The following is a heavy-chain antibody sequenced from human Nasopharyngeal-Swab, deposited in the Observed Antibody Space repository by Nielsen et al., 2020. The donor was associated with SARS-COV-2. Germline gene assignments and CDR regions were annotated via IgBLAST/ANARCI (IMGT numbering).Heavy chain of an antibody. CDR3: ARDNTYCGGDCYGMDV. CDR2: IYYSGST. J-gene: IGHJ6*02. CDR1: GGSISSYY. Sequence: GSLRLSCTVSGGSISSYYWSWIRQPPGKGLEWIGYIYYSGSTNYNPSLKSRVTISVDTSKNQFSLKLSSVTAADTAVYYCARDNTYCGGDCYGMDVWGQGTTVTVSS. D-gene: IGHD2-21*01. V-gene: IGHV4-59*01.